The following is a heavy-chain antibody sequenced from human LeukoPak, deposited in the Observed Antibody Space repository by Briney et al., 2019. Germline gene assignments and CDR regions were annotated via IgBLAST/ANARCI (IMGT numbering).Heavy chain of an antibody. J-gene: IGHJ4*02. CDR1: GFTFSSYS. CDR3: ARDAHRGATVDY. D-gene: IGHD1-26*01. CDR2: ISSSSSYI. V-gene: IGHV3-21*01. Sequence: GGSLRLSCAASGFTFSSYSMNWVRQAPGKGLEWVSSISSSSSYIYYADSVKGRFTISRDNAKNSLYLQMNSLRAEDTAVYYCARDAHRGATVDYWVQGTLVTVSS.